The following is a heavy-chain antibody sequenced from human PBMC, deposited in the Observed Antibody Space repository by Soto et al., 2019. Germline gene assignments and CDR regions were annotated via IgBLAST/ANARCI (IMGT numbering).Heavy chain of an antibody. CDR2: IYYSGST. V-gene: IGHV4-31*03. CDR3: ARDPSP. J-gene: IGHJ5*02. Sequence: SETLSLTCTVSGASIRSGGYYWGWIRQHPGKGLEWIGYIYYSGSTYYNPSLKSRVAISVDTSKNQFSLKLSSVTAADTAVYYCARDPSPWGQGTLVTVSS. CDR1: GASIRSGGYY.